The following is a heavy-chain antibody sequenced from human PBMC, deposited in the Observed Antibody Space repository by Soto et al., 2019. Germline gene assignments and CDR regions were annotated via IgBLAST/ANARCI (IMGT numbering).Heavy chain of an antibody. CDR3: ARAAVNCGGDCYSLDY. CDR2: IYYSGST. D-gene: IGHD2-21*02. Sequence: LSLTCTVSGGSISSYYWSWIRQPPGKGLEWIGYIYYSGSTNYNPSLKSRVTISVDTSKNQFSLKLSPVTAADTAVYYCARAAVNCGGDCYSLDYWGQGTLVTVSS. J-gene: IGHJ4*02. CDR1: GGSISSYY. V-gene: IGHV4-59*01.